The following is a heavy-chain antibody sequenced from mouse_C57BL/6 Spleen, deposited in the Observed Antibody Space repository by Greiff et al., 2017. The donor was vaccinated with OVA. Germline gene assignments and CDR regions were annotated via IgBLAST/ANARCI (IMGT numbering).Heavy chain of an antibody. CDR1: GFTFSSYA. Sequence: EVMLVESGEGLVKPGGSLKLSCAASGFTFSSYAMSWVRQTPEKRLEWVAYISSGGDYIYYADTVKGRFTISRDNARNTLYLQMSSLKSEDTAMYYCTRGRDGYYAMDYWGQGTSVTVSS. V-gene: IGHV5-9-1*02. D-gene: IGHD2-3*01. CDR2: ISSGGDYI. J-gene: IGHJ4*01. CDR3: TRGRDGYYAMDY.